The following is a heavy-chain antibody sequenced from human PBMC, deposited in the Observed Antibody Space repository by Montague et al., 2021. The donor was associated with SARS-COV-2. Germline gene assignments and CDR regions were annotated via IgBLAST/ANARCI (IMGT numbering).Heavy chain of an antibody. D-gene: IGHD2-21*01. CDR3: ARVVSNYYGMDV. Sequence: SLRLSCAASGFTFSNYGMHWVRQAPGKGLEWVAVIWYDRSNKYYXDSVKGRFTISRDNSKNTLYLQMNSLRAEDTAVYYCARVVSNYYGMDVWGQGTTVTVSS. J-gene: IGHJ6*02. V-gene: IGHV3-33*01. CDR1: GFTFSNYG. CDR2: IWYDRSNK.